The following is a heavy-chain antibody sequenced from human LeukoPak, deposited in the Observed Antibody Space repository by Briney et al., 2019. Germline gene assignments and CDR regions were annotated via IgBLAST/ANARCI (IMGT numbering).Heavy chain of an antibody. J-gene: IGHJ4*02. CDR3: AKDPTPYYDSSGYYY. D-gene: IGHD3-22*01. CDR2: ISGSGGST. CDR1: GFTFSSYA. V-gene: IGHV3-23*01. Sequence: PGGSLRLSCAASGFTFSSYAMSWVRQAPGKGLEWVSAISGSGGSTYYADSVKGRFTISRDNSKNTLYLQMNSLRAEDTAVYYCAKDPTPYYDSSGYYYWGQGTLVTVSS.